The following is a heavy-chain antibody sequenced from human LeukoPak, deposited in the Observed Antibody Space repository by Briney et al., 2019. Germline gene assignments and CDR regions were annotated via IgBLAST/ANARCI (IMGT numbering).Heavy chain of an antibody. D-gene: IGHD3-16*01. CDR3: ARAVMITFGGDIGAFDI. V-gene: IGHV1-18*01. J-gene: IGHJ3*02. CDR2: ISAYNGNT. CDR1: GYTFTSYG. Sequence: ASVKVSCKASGYTFTSYGISWVRQAPGQGLEWMGWISAYNGNTNYAQKLQGRVTMTTDTSTSTAYMELRSLRSDDTAVYYCARAVMITFGGDIGAFDIWGQGTMVTVSS.